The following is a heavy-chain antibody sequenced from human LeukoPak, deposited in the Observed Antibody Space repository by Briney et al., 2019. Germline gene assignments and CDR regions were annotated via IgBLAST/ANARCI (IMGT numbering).Heavy chain of an antibody. CDR3: AREGASGVSWFDP. V-gene: IGHV1-69*04. J-gene: IGHJ5*02. CDR2: IIPILGIA. Sequence: ASVKVSCKASGYTFTSYAISWVRQAPGQGLEWMGRIIPILGIANYAQKFQGRVTITADKSTSTAYMELSSLRSEDTAVYYCAREGASGVSWFDPWGQGTLVTVSS. CDR1: GYTFTSYA. D-gene: IGHD2-21*01.